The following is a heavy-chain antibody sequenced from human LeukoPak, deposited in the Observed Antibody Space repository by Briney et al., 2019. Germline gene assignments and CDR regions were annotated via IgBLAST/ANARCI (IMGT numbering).Heavy chain of an antibody. D-gene: IGHD2-2*01. J-gene: IGHJ4*02. Sequence: PGGSLRLSCAPSGFTFRNYGIHCVRQAPGQGLEWVAAIQHDGSKKYYGDSVKGRFTISRVNSKNTVYLQTNSLRAQDTAVYYCGRHNCGSPTCLDYWGQGTLVSVSS. V-gene: IGHV3-33*05. CDR1: GFTFRNYG. CDR2: IQHDGSKK. CDR3: GRHNCGSPTCLDY.